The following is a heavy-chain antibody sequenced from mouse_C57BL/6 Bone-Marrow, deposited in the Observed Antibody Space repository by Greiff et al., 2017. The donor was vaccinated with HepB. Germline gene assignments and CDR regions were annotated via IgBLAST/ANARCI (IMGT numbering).Heavy chain of an antibody. CDR2: INPSNGGT. CDR1: GYTFTSYW. V-gene: IGHV1-53*01. J-gene: IGHJ4*01. CDR3: ARSALKRDAMDY. Sequence: QVQLQQSGTELVKPGASVKLSCTASGYTFTSYWMHWVKQSPGQGLERIGNINPSNGGTNYNEKFNSKATLTVDKSSSTASMQLSSLTAEDSAIYYCARSALKRDAMDYWGQGTSVTVSS.